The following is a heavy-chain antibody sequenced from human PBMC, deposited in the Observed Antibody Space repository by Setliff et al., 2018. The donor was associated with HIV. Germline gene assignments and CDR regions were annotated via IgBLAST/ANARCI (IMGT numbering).Heavy chain of an antibody. CDR1: GYTFSDYY. V-gene: IGHV1-2*02. Sequence: ASVKVSCKASGYTFSDYYMHWVRQAPGQGLEWMGWINPNSGGTNYAQKFQGRVNMTRDTSISTTYMELSRLRSDVTAVYYCARGWGLWFGQLSILPLDPWGQGTLVTVSS. CDR2: INPNSGGT. J-gene: IGHJ5*02. D-gene: IGHD3-10*01. CDR3: ARGWGLWFGQLSILPLDP.